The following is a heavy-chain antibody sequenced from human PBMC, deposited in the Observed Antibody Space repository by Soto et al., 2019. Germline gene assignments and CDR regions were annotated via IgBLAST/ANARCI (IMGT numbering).Heavy chain of an antibody. CDR2: IYYSGST. J-gene: IGHJ6*02. CDR3: ASSTCPSSIFGVVIGDYYYGMDV. Sequence: SETLSLTCTVSGGSISSYYWSWIRQPPGKGLEWIGYIYYSGSTNYNPSLKSRVTISVDTSKNQFSLKLSSVTAADTAVYYCASSTCPSSIFGVVIGDYYYGMDVWRQGTTDTV. D-gene: IGHD3-3*01. V-gene: IGHV4-59*01. CDR1: GGSISSYY.